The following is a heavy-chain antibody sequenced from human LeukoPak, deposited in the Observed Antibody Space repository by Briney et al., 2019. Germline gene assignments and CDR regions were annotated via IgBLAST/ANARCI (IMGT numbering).Heavy chain of an antibody. CDR3: ARTFAYYDITA. J-gene: IGHJ4*02. CDR1: GGSISSSSYY. Sequence: KPSETLSLTCTVSGGSISSSSYYWRWIRQPPGKGLEWIGSIYYSGSTYYNPSLKSRVTISVDTSKNQFSLKLSSVTAADTAVYYCARTFAYYDITAWGQGTLVTVSS. CDR2: IYYSGST. D-gene: IGHD3-9*01. V-gene: IGHV4-39*07.